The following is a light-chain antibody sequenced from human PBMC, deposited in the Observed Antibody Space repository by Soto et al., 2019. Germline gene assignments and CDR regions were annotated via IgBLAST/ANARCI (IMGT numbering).Light chain of an antibody. J-gene: IGLJ3*02. CDR2: EVN. CDR3: CSYVGSSILM. V-gene: IGLV2-23*02. Sequence: QSALTQPASVSGSPGQSITISCTGTSSDVGLYNLVSWYQQLPGKAPELIIYEVNERPSGISDRFSGSKSGNTASLTISGLQDEDEADYYCCSYVGSSILMFGGGTQLTVL. CDR1: SSDVGLYNL.